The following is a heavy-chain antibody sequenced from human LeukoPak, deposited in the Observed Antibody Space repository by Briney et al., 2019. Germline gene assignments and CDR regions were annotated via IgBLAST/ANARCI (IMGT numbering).Heavy chain of an antibody. V-gene: IGHV3-23*01. Sequence: GGSLRLSCAASGFTFSSYAMSWVRQAPGKGLEWVSAISGSGGSTYYADSVKGRFTISRHNSKNTLYLQMNSLRAEDTAVYYCARLYDSSGYYDFWGQGTLVTVSS. CDR2: ISGSGGST. D-gene: IGHD3-22*01. CDR1: GFTFSSYA. J-gene: IGHJ4*02. CDR3: ARLYDSSGYYDF.